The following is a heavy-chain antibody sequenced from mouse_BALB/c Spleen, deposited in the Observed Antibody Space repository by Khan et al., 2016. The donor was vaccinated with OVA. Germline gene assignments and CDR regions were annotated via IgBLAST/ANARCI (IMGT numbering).Heavy chain of an antibody. J-gene: IGHJ2*01. CDR1: GYSFTGYF. Sequence: VQLKESGPELVRPGASVKISCKASGYSFTGYFMNWVMQSHGKSLEWIGGINPHIGETFYNQRFKDKATLTVDESSSTAHMELRSLASEDSAVYYCTRIYRSDFDYWGQGTTLTVSS. D-gene: IGHD1-1*01. CDR2: INPHIGET. CDR3: TRIYRSDFDY. V-gene: IGHV1-20*02.